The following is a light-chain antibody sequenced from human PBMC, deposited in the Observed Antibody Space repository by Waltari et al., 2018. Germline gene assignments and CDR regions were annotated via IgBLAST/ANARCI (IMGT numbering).Light chain of an antibody. CDR1: ESINSW. Sequence: DIQLTQSASTLSASVGDRVTIPCRASESINSWLAWHQQKPGKAPEPLIFKASTLESGVPSRFSGSGSGTEFTLTISSLQPDDFATYYCQQYYRPPWTFGQGTKVDIK. V-gene: IGKV1-5*03. CDR2: KAS. CDR3: QQYYRPPWT. J-gene: IGKJ1*01.